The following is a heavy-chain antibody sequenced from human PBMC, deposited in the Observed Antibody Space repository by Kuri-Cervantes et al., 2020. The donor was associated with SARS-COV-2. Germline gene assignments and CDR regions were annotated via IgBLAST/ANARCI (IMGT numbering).Heavy chain of an antibody. Sequence: SETLSLTCTVSGDSMNNGNWWTWVRQTPGKGLEWIGEIYHNGNTNYNPSLKSRVTISVDESKNQFSLKLNSVTAAETAVYYCASLLLWQQFAHWGQGILVTVSS. V-gene: IGHV4-4*02. D-gene: IGHD5-24*01. CDR2: IYHNGNT. J-gene: IGHJ4*02. CDR3: ASLLLWQQFAH. CDR1: GDSMNNGNW.